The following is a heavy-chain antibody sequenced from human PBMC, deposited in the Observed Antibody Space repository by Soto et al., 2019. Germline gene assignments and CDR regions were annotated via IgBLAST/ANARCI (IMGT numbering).Heavy chain of an antibody. CDR1: GYTFTRYY. Sequence: ASVKVSCKASGYTFTRYYIHWVRQASGQGLEWMGIINPSSGTTSYAQKFQGRVTLTRDTSTSTVFMELSSLRSEDTAVYYCARVDYGGNSPYYYGMDIWGQGTTVTVS. CDR3: ARVDYGGNSPYYYGMDI. V-gene: IGHV1-46*03. CDR2: INPSSGTT. D-gene: IGHD4-17*01. J-gene: IGHJ6*02.